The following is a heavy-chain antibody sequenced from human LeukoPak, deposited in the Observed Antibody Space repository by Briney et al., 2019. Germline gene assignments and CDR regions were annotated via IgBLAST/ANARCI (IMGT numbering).Heavy chain of an antibody. CDR1: GYTFTSYG. Sequence: ASVKVSCKASGYTFTSYGISWVRQAPGQGLEWMGWISAYSGNTNYAQKLQGRVTMTTDTSTSTAYMELRSLRSDDTAVYYCARVDIRNDYSSWFDPWGQGTLVTVSS. CDR2: ISAYSGNT. J-gene: IGHJ5*02. CDR3: ARVDIRNDYSSWFDP. V-gene: IGHV1-18*04. D-gene: IGHD1-1*01.